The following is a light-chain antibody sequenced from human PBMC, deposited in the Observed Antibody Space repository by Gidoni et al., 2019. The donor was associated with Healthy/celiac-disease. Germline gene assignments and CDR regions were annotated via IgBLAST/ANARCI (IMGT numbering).Light chain of an antibody. Sequence: DIQMTPSPSTLSASVGDRVTITCRASQSISSWLAWYQQKPGKAPKLLIYKASSLESGVPSRCSGSGSGTEFTLTISSLQPDDFAPYYCQQYKSYPRTFGRGTKVEIK. V-gene: IGKV1-5*03. J-gene: IGKJ1*01. CDR2: KAS. CDR3: QQYKSYPRT. CDR1: QSISSW.